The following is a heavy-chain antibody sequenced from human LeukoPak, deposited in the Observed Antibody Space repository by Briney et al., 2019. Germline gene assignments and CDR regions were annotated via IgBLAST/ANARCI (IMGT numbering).Heavy chain of an antibody. CDR2: ISGSGSTI. CDR1: GFTXSSYE. V-gene: IGHV3-48*03. CDR3: AREGRYFFDY. J-gene: IGHJ4*02. D-gene: IGHD3-9*01. Sequence: ASGFTXSSYEMNWVREAPGKGLEWVSYISGSGSTIYYADSVKGRFTISRDNAKNSLYLQMNSLRAEDTAVYYCAREGRYFFDYWGQGTLVTVSS.